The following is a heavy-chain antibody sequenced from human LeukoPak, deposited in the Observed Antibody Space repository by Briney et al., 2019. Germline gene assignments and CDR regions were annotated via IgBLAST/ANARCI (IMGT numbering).Heavy chain of an antibody. CDR3: AQRPLTAMVGFDL. CDR2: IFWNDDK. Sequence: SGPTLVNPTQTLTLTRTFSGISLTTRGVGVGWIRQPPGKALEGLALIFWNDDKRSSPSLKSTLTITKDTSKHQVVLTLTNLVPVDTATYYCAQRPLTAMVGFDLWGQGTLVTVFS. V-gene: IGHV2-5*01. CDR1: GISLTTRGVG. D-gene: IGHD5-18*01. J-gene: IGHJ4*02.